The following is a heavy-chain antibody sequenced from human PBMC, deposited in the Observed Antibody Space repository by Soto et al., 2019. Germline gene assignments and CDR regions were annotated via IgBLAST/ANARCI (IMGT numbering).Heavy chain of an antibody. Sequence: QVQLVQSGAEVKKPGSSVKVSCKASGGTFSSYAISWVRQAPGQGLEWMGGIIPIFGTANYAQKFQGRVTITADESTSTAYMERSSLRSEDTAVYDCASQGDYGDYRFRFDPWGQGTLVTVSS. CDR3: ASQGDYGDYRFRFDP. D-gene: IGHD4-17*01. CDR2: IIPIFGTA. J-gene: IGHJ5*02. V-gene: IGHV1-69*12. CDR1: GGTFSSYA.